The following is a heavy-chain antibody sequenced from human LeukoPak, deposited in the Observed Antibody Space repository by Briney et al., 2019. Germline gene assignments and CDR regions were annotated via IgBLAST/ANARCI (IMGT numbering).Heavy chain of an antibody. CDR2: ISGRGRST. D-gene: IGHD1/OR15-1a*01. J-gene: IGHJ4*02. CDR1: GITFSSYA. Sequence: GGSLRLSCSVSGITFSSYAMTWVRQAPGKGLEWVSSISGRGRSTDYADSVKGRFTISRDTSKDTLHLQMNSLRAEDTAVYFCAKWETTHYFDYWGQGTLVTVSS. CDR3: AKWETTHYFDY. V-gene: IGHV3-23*01.